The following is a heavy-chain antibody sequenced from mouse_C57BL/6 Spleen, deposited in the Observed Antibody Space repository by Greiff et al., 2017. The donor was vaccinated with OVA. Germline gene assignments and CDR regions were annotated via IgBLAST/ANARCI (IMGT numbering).Heavy chain of an antibody. CDR1: GYTFTSYW. CDR3: ARQILYYYGSSDWYFDV. Sequence: QVHVKQPGTELVKPGASVKLSCKASGYTFTSYWMHWVKQRPGQGLEWIGNINPSNGGTNYNEKFKSKATLTVDKSSSTAYMQLSSLTSEDSAVYYCARQILYYYGSSDWYFDVWGTGTTVTVSS. CDR2: INPSNGGT. D-gene: IGHD1-1*01. J-gene: IGHJ1*03. V-gene: IGHV1-53*01.